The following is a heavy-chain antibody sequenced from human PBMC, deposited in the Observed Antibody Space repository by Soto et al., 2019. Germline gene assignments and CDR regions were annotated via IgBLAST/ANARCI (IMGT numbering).Heavy chain of an antibody. J-gene: IGHJ5*02. Sequence: SETLSLTCTLSGGSISSGGYHWSWIRQHPGKGLEWIGYIYYSGSTYYNPSLKSRVTISVDTSKNQFSLKLSSVTAADTAVYYCARLPYDSSGYRLDPWGQGTLVTVSS. CDR1: GGSISSGGYH. V-gene: IGHV4-31*03. CDR2: IYYSGST. CDR3: ARLPYDSSGYRLDP. D-gene: IGHD3-22*01.